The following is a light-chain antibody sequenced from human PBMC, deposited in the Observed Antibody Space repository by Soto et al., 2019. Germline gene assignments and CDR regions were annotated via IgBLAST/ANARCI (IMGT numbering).Light chain of an antibody. CDR1: QNVASN. V-gene: IGKV3D-15*01. Sequence: VMTQSPATLSVSPGEGVTLFCRASQNVASNIAWYQVKPAQPPRLLIYASSTRATGIPATFSGSGSGTPFSLTIGTLHSEDSAVYYGQQYYRRALSFGGGTKVEI. CDR2: ASS. CDR3: QQYYRRALS. J-gene: IGKJ4*01.